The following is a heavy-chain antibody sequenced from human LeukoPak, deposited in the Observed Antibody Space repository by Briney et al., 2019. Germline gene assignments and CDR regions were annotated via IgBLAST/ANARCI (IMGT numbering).Heavy chain of an antibody. CDR2: ISYDGSNK. D-gene: IGHD4-11*01. V-gene: IGHV3-30*18. J-gene: IGHJ4*02. CDR1: GFTFSSYG. CDR3: ANSSPLHPNDY. Sequence: GGSLRLSCAASGFTFSSYGMHWVRQAPGKGLEWVAVISYDGSNKYYADSVKGRFTISRDNSKNTLYLQMNSLRAEDTAVYYCANSSPLHPNDYWGQGTLVTVSS.